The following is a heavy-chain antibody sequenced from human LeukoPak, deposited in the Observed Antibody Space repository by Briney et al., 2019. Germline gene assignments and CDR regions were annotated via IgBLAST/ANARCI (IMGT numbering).Heavy chain of an antibody. CDR2: ISSSSSYI. CDR3: ARMQLDHDAFDI. V-gene: IGHV3-21*03. Sequence: GGSLRLSCAAAAFTFSSYSMNWVRQAQGKGREWVSSISSSSSYIYYADSVKGRFTISRDNAKNSLYLQMNSLRAEDTAVYYCARMQLDHDAFDIWGQGTMVTVSS. D-gene: IGHD1-1*01. CDR1: AFTFSSYS. J-gene: IGHJ3*02.